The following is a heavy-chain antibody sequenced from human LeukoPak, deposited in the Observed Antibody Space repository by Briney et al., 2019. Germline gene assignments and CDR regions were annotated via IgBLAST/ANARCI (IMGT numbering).Heavy chain of an antibody. D-gene: IGHD5-18*01. CDR3: ARHRYGHYFDY. J-gene: IGHJ4*02. CDR2: IYYSGST. V-gene: IGHV4-39*01. Sequence: SETLSLTCTVSGGSISSSDSYWGWIRQPPGKGLEWIGTIYYSGSTYYIPSLKSRVTISVDTSKNQFSLKLSSVTAADTAVHYCARHRYGHYFDYWGQGALVTVSS. CDR1: GGSISSSDSY.